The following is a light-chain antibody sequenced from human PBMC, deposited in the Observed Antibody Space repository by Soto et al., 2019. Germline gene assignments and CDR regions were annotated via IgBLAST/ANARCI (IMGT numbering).Light chain of an antibody. CDR2: GAS. Sequence: EIVLTQSPGTLSLSPGERATLSCRASQTIATSSLAWFQQRPGQAPRLLIYGASNRATGIPVRFSGSGSGTDFTLTISRLEPEDFAVFYCQQYSSSPHSCGQGTKLEIK. V-gene: IGKV3-20*01. J-gene: IGKJ2*01. CDR3: QQYSSSPHS. CDR1: QTIATSS.